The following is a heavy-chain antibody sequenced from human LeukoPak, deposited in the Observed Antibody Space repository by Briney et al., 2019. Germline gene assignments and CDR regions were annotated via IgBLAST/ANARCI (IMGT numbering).Heavy chain of an antibody. V-gene: IGHV1-18*01. Sequence: ASVKVSCKASGYTFTSYGISWVRQAPGQGLEWMGWISAYNGNTNYAQKLQGRVTMTTDTSTSTAYMELRSLRSDDTAVYYCARYSSGWPRSDYFDYWGQGTLVTVSS. CDR2: ISAYNGNT. CDR3: ARYSSGWPRSDYFDY. CDR1: GYTFTSYG. D-gene: IGHD6-19*01. J-gene: IGHJ4*02.